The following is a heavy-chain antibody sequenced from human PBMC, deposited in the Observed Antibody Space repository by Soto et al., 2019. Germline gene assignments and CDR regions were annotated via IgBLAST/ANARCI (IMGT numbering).Heavy chain of an antibody. CDR2: IIPIFGTA. D-gene: IGHD3-3*01. CDR3: ARDFTYYDFWSGLETRRAYYGMDV. Sequence: EASVKVSCKASGGTFSSYAISWVRQAPGQGLEWMGGIIPIFGTANYAQKFQGRVTITADESTSTAYMELSSLRSEDTAVYYCARDFTYYDFWSGLETRRAYYGMDVWGQGTTVTVSS. J-gene: IGHJ6*02. CDR1: GGTFSSYA. V-gene: IGHV1-69*13.